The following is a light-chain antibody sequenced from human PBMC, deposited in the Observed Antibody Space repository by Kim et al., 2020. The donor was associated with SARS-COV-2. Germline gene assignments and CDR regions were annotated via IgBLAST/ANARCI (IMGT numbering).Light chain of an antibody. V-gene: IGKV3-15*01. CDR2: GAS. CDR1: QSVSKN. Sequence: SPGERATLSCRASQSVSKNLAWYQHKPGQPPRLLIYGASTRATGVPARFSGSGSGTDFTLTVSSLQSEDFAVYYCHQYNDWPPGDTFGQGTKLEIK. J-gene: IGKJ2*01. CDR3: HQYNDWPPGDT.